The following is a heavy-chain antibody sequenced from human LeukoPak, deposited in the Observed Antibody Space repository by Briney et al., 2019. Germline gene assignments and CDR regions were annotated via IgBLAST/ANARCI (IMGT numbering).Heavy chain of an antibody. D-gene: IGHD3-22*01. V-gene: IGHV3-11*01. Sequence: GGSLRLSCAASGFTVSSNYMSWVRQAPGKGLEWVSYISSSGSTIYYADSVKGRFTISRDNAKNSLYLQMNSLRAEDTAVHYCASPDYYDSSGYSRGNFDYWGQGTLVTVSS. J-gene: IGHJ4*02. CDR2: ISSSGSTI. CDR1: GFTVSSNY. CDR3: ASPDYYDSSGYSRGNFDY.